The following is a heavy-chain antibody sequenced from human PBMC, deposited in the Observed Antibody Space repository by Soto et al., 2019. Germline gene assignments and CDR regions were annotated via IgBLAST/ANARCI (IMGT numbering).Heavy chain of an antibody. CDR1: GYNFRSYG. CDR3: ARVGIKYHRWFEP. V-gene: IGHV1-3*01. Sequence: QVQLVQSGAEVKMPGSSVRVSCKASGYNFRSYGIHWVRQAPGQSLEWMGWINADNGDTKYSQNFQDRVTIIRDTSASTVYMELSSLRTEDTAVYYCARVGIKYHRWFEPWGQGSLVTVSS. CDR2: INADNGDT. J-gene: IGHJ5*02. D-gene: IGHD1-20*01.